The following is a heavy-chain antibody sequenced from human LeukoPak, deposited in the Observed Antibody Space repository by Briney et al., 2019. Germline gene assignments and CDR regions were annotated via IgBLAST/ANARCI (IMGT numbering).Heavy chain of an antibody. CDR3: AGGSSMKV. CDR2: INKDRSGI. J-gene: IGHJ6*04. CDR1: GFPFSNSW. D-gene: IGHD1-14*01. Sequence: GWALRLSCAGSGFPFSNSWMDWVGPAPWRGVEGVANINKDRSGISYVDSVKGRLIIYRDNDRTTLHLQMNSLRVEDTAVYFCAGGSSMKVWGKGTAVTVSS. V-gene: IGHV3-7*03.